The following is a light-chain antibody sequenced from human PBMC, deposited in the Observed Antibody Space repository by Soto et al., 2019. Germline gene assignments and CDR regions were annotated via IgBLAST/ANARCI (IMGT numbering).Light chain of an antibody. CDR3: QVWDSSSDHWV. J-gene: IGLJ3*02. CDR2: DDS. CDR1: NIGSKS. V-gene: IGLV3-21*02. Sequence: SYELTQPPSVSVAPGQTARITCGGNNIGSKSVHWYQQKPGQAPVLVVYDDSARPSGIPERFSGSNSVNTATLTISRVEAGDEADYYCQVWDSSSDHWVFGGGTKLTVL.